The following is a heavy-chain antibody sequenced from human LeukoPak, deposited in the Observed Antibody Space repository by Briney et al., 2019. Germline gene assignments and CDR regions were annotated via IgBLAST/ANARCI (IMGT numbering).Heavy chain of an antibody. J-gene: IGHJ5*02. Sequence: SETLSLACAVYGGSFSGYYWSWIRQPPGKGLEWIGEINHSGSTNYNPSLKSRVTISVDTSKNQFSLKLSSVTAADTAVYYCGRRRTDLGWWFDPWGQGTLATVSS. V-gene: IGHV4-34*01. CDR3: GRRRTDLGWWFDP. CDR1: GGSFSGYY. CDR2: INHSGST.